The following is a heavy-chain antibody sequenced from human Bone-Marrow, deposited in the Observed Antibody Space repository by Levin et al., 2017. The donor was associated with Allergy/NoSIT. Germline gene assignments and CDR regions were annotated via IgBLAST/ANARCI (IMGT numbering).Heavy chain of an antibody. Sequence: GGSLRLSCAASGFTFSNAWMNWVRQAPGKGLEWVGRIKSKTDGGTTDYAAPVKGRFTISRDDSKNTLYLQMNSLKTEDTAVYYCTTGLGHDFWSGYYLNPYYYYGMDVWGQGTTVTVSS. CDR2: IKSKTDGGTT. J-gene: IGHJ6*02. V-gene: IGHV3-15*07. CDR3: TTGLGHDFWSGYYLNPYYYYGMDV. CDR1: GFTFSNAW. D-gene: IGHD3-3*01.